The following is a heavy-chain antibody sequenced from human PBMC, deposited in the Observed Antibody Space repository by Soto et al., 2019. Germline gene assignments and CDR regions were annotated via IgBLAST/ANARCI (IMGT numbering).Heavy chain of an antibody. Sequence: SETLSLTCTVSGGSIGSGDYYWSWIRQPPRKGLEWIGFIYYSGNTHYNPSLMSRVAISVDTSRNQFSLRLNSVTAADTAVYYCARAVTPYSGSQYRDYWGQGILVTVSS. V-gene: IGHV4-30-4*01. CDR2: IYYSGNT. J-gene: IGHJ4*02. D-gene: IGHD1-26*01. CDR1: GGSIGSGDYY. CDR3: ARAVTPYSGSQYRDY.